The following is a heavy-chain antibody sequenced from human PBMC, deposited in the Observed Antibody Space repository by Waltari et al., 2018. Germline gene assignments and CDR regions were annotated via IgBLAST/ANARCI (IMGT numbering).Heavy chain of an antibody. CDR1: GFTFSSYA. Sequence: EVQLLESGGGLVQPGGSLRLSCAASGFTFSSYAMSWVRQAPGKGLAWDCAISGSGGSTSYADSVEGRFTISRDNSKNSLYLQMNSLRAEDTAVYYCAKRVSTNVFDYWGQGTLVTVSS. CDR3: AKRVSTNVFDY. V-gene: IGHV3-23*01. CDR2: ISGSGGST. D-gene: IGHD2-8*01. J-gene: IGHJ4*02.